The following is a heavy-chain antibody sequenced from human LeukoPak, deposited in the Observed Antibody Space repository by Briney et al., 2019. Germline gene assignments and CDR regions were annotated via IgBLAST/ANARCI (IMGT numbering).Heavy chain of an antibody. CDR3: AKDYNEYYDTDNWFDP. J-gene: IGHJ5*02. CDR1: GYTFTSYG. V-gene: IGHV1-18*01. CDR2: ISAYNGNT. D-gene: IGHD3-9*01. Sequence: GASVKVSCKASGYTFTSYGISWVRQAPGQGLEWMGWISAYNGNTNYAQKLQGRVTMTTDTSTSTAYMELSSLRAEDTAVYYCAKDYNEYYDTDNWFDPWGQGTLVTVSS.